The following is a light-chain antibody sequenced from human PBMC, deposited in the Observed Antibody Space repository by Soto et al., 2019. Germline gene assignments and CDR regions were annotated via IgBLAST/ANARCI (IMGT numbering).Light chain of an antibody. CDR3: QQYGSSFWT. CDR2: GAS. CDR1: QSVMSNY. V-gene: IGKV3-20*01. Sequence: EVGLTQSPGSLSLSPGERATLSCRASQSVMSNYLSWYQQKPGQPPRLLIYGASSRATGIPDRFSGSGSGTDFTLTISRLEPEDFAVYYCQQYGSSFWTFGQGTKVDIK. J-gene: IGKJ1*01.